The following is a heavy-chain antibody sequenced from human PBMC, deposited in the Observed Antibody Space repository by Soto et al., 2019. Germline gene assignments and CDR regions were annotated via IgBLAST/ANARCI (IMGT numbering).Heavy chain of an antibody. J-gene: IGHJ5*02. D-gene: IGHD1-1*01. CDR1: GYTFTAYY. V-gene: IGHV1-2*02. CDR3: ARARHNEAPNWFDP. CDR2: INPNSGGT. Sequence: QVQLVQSGAEVKKPGASVKVSCEASGYTFTAYYVHWVRQAPGQGLEWMGWINPNSGGTKYAQKFQGRVTMTRATSIRTASMELTGLKSDDTAVYYCARARHNEAPNWFDPWGLGTLVIVS.